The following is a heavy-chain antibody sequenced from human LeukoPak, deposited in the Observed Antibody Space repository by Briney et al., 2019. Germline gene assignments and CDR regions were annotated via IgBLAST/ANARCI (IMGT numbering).Heavy chain of an antibody. CDR2: IKQDGSQK. D-gene: IGHD2-2*01. CDR3: ARDGGYCSSTSCKGAFDI. V-gene: IGHV3-7*01. J-gene: IGHJ3*02. CDR1: GFTFTDYW. Sequence: SGGSLRLSCAASGFTFTDYWMSWVRQAPGKGLEWVANIKQDGSQKYYGDSVKGRFTISRDNAKNSLYLQMNSLRAEDTAVYYCARDGGYCSSTSCKGAFDIWGQGTMVTVSS.